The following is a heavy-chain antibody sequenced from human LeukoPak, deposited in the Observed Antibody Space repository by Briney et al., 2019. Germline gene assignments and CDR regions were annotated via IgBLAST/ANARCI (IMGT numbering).Heavy chain of an antibody. D-gene: IGHD3-16*01. V-gene: IGHV3-30*02. CDR2: MRSDGTSK. J-gene: IGHJ5*02. CDR1: GFSLTTYG. Sequence: GGSLRLSCVASGFSLTTYGMLWVRQAPGKGLQWVAFMRSDGTSKYYGDSVEGRFTISRDNSKSTLYLLMDSLSAEDTGIYYCAKDRPIKGGFDPWGQGTPVTVSS. CDR3: AKDRPIKGGFDP.